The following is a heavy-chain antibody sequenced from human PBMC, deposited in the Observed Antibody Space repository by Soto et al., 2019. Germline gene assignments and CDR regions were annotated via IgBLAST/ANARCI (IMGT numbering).Heavy chain of an antibody. CDR2: IYHTGST. CDR1: CGSFSGYY. V-gene: IGHV4-34*01. D-gene: IGHD3-10*01. CDR3: ARDARGDSSVNNWFDT. Sequence: SETLSLTCSVYCGSFSGYYWSWIRQPPFKGLEWIGEIYHTGSTKYNPSLMSRVTILVDKSRNQVSLNLTSVTEADTAVYYCARDARGDSSVNNWFDTWGQGILVTVSS. J-gene: IGHJ5*02.